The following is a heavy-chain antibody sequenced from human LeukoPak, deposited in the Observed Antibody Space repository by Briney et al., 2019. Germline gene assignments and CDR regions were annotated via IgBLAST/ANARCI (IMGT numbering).Heavy chain of an antibody. J-gene: IGHJ4*02. CDR1: GGSISSSSYY. D-gene: IGHD5-12*01. CDR3: AHWATTYFDY. V-gene: IGHV4-39*01. CDR2: IYYSGST. Sequence: SETLSLTCTVSGGSISSSSYYWGWIRQPPGKGLEWIVSIYYSGSTYYNPSLKSRVTISVDTSKNQFSLKLSSVTAADTAVYYCAHWATTYFDYWGQGTLVTVSS.